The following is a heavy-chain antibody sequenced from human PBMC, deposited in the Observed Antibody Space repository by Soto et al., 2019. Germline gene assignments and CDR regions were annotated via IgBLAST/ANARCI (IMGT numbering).Heavy chain of an antibody. Sequence: HPGGSLRLSCAASGFTFDDYAMHWVRQAPGKGLEWVSGISWNSGSIGYADSVKGRFTISRDNAKNSLYLQMNSLRAEDTALYYCAKAGVGAIDYWGQGTLVTVS. J-gene: IGHJ4*02. CDR1: GFTFDDYA. D-gene: IGHD1-26*01. CDR3: AKAGVGAIDY. CDR2: ISWNSGSI. V-gene: IGHV3-9*01.